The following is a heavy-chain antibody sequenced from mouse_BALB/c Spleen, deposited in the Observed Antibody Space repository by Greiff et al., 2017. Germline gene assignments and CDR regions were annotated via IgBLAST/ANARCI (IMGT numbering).Heavy chain of an antibody. CDR3: ARSDYDYPFAY. V-gene: IGHV5-17*02. CDR1: GFTFSSFG. D-gene: IGHD2-4*01. CDR2: ISSGSSTI. J-gene: IGHJ3*01. Sequence: EVKLQESGGGLVQPGGSRKLSCAASGFTFSSFGMHWVRQAPEKGLEWVAYISSGSSTIYYADTVKGRFTISRDNPKNTLFLQMTSLRSEDTAMYYCARSDYDYPFAYWGQGTLVTVSA.